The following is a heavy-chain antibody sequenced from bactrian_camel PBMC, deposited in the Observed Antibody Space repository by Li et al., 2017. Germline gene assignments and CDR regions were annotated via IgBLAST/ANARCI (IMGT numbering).Heavy chain of an antibody. CDR3: GKDPTTGGDWLPEFAS. CDR2: IYPGGGST. CDR1: GFPHPSYC. D-gene: IGHD7*01. J-gene: IGHJ6*01. V-gene: IGHV3S40*01. Sequence: VQLVESGGGLVQPGDSLRLSCAVSGFPHPSYCMGWFRQAPGKEREGVAAIYPGGGSTHYADSVKGRFTISQDNAKNTVYLQLNSLKPEDTAMYYCGKDPTTGGDWLPEFASRGQGTQVTVS.